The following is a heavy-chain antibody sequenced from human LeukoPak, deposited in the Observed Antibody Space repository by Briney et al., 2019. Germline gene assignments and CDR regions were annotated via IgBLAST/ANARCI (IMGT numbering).Heavy chain of an antibody. Sequence: PGEPLSPTCLASGASVSSSHWNWIRQFQGKGLEWIGCFAYTVKTDYNPSLTSRVTISLDTSKNQVPLKLRSVTAADTAVYYCSEGYFEPFDHWGQGTLVTVSS. CDR3: SEGYFEPFDH. CDR2: FAYTVKT. CDR1: GASVSSSH. V-gene: IGHV4-59*02. J-gene: IGHJ4*02. D-gene: IGHD3-22*01.